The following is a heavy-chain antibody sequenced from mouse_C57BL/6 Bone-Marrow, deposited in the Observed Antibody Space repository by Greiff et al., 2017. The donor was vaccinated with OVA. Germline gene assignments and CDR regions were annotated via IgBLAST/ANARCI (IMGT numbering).Heavy chain of an antibody. CDR3: ARECYYYGSDDAIDY. Sequence: QVQLQQPGAELVKPGASVKLSCKASGYTFTSYWMHWVKQRPGQGLEWIGMIHPNSGSTNYNEKFKSKATLTVDTSSSTAYMHLSSLTSEDSAVYYCARECYYYGSDDAIDYWGQGTSVTVSS. V-gene: IGHV1-64*01. J-gene: IGHJ4*01. D-gene: IGHD1-1*01. CDR1: GYTFTSYW. CDR2: IHPNSGST.